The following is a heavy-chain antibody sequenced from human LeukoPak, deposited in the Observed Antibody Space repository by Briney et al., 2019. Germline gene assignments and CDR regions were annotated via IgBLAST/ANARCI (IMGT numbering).Heavy chain of an antibody. CDR2: ISGSGANT. CDR1: GFTYNNYA. D-gene: IGHD6-19*01. J-gene: IGHJ4*02. Sequence: GGSLRLSCAASGFTYNNYAMSWVRQAPGKWLEWLSAISGSGANTHYADSVKGRFTISRDNSKNTLHLQMNSLRAEDTAVYYCAKGQSGYSSGWYGGDDYWGQGTLVTVSS. CDR3: AKGQSGYSSGWYGGDDY. V-gene: IGHV3-23*01.